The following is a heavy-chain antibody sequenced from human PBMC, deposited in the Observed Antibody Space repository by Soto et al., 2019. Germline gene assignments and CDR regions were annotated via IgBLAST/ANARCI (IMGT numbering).Heavy chain of an antibody. CDR1: GYTFTSYD. D-gene: IGHD4-17*01. Sequence: ASVKVSCKASGYTFTSYDINWVRQATGQGLEWMGWISTYNGNTGYAQKFQGRLTMTTDTSTSTANMELTSLRSDDTALYYCARTTVTASYYYMDVWGKGSTVTVSS. V-gene: IGHV1-18*01. CDR2: ISTYNGNT. J-gene: IGHJ6*03. CDR3: ARTTVTASYYYMDV.